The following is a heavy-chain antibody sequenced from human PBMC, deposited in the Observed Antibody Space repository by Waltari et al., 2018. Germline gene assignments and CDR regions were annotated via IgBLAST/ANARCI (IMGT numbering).Heavy chain of an antibody. J-gene: IGHJ2*01. V-gene: IGHV4-59*01. Sequence: QVQLQESGPGLVTPSETLSLTCTVSGGSISSYYWSWIGQPPGKGLEWIGYIYYSGSTNYNPSLKSRVTISVDTSKNQFSLKLSSVTAADTAVYYCARDNIAVAGKWYFDLWGRGTLVTVSS. CDR3: ARDNIAVAGKWYFDL. CDR2: IYYSGST. CDR1: GGSISSYY. D-gene: IGHD6-19*01.